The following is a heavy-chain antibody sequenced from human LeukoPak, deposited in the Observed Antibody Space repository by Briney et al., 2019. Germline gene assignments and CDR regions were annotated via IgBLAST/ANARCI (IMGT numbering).Heavy chain of an antibody. Sequence: GSLRLSCAASGFTFSSYGMHWVRQAPGKGLEWLSYISRDSTTIYYADSVKGRFTISRDNAKNSLYLQMNSLRAEDTAVYHCATDYYDSSGYYTGSYWGQGTLVTVSS. V-gene: IGHV3-48*01. D-gene: IGHD3-22*01. J-gene: IGHJ4*02. CDR1: GFTFSSYG. CDR2: ISRDSTTI. CDR3: ATDYYDSSGYYTGSY.